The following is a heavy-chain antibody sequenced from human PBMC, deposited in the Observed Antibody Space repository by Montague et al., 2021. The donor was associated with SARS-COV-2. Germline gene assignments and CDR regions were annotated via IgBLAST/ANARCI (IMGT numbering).Heavy chain of an antibody. J-gene: IGHJ6*02. CDR3: ARGPSDTYYYNGIDV. CDR1: GFSLSTRGVC. V-gene: IGHV2-70*11. CDR2: IDWDGDK. Sequence: PALVKPTQTLTLTCTFSGFSLSTRGVCMTWIRQPPGKALEWLARIDWDGDKYYNTSLKSRLTITKDTSKNLVVLTMTNMDPVDTATYYCARGPSDTYYYNGIDVWGRGTTVTVSS.